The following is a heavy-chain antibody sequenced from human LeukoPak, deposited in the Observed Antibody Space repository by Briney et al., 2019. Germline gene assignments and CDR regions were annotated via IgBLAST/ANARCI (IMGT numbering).Heavy chain of an antibody. D-gene: IGHD6-13*01. CDR1: GFTVSSNY. V-gene: IGHV3-53*01. CDR3: ARESKTSGYSSSWYDY. CDR2: IYSGGST. J-gene: IGHJ4*02. Sequence: PGGSLRLSCAASGFTVSSNYMSWVRQAPGKGLEWVSVIYSGGSTYYADSVKGRFTISRDNSKNTLYLQMNSLRAEDTAVYYCARESKTSGYSSSWYDYWGQGTLVTVSS.